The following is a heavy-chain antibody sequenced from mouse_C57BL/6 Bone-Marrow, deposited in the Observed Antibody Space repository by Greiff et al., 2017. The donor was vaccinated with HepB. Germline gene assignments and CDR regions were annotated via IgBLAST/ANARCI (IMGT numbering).Heavy chain of an antibody. J-gene: IGHJ1*03. CDR3: ASRDIPYSNYLYFDV. V-gene: IGHV1-69*01. CDR1: GYTFTSYW. CDR2: IDPSDSYT. Sequence: QVQLQQPGAELVMPGASVKLSCKASGYTFTSYWMHWVKQRPGQGLEWIGEIDPSDSYTNYNQKFKGKSTLTVDKSSSTAYMQLSSLTSEDSAVYYCASRDIPYSNYLYFDVWGTGTTVTVSS. D-gene: IGHD2-5*01.